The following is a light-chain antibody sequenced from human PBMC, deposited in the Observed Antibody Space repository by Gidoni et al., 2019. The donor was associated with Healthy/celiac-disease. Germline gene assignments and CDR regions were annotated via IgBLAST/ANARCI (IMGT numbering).Light chain of an antibody. J-gene: IGKJ3*01. V-gene: IGKV3-15*01. CDR2: GAS. Sequence: EIVITQFPATLSVSPGERATLSCRASQSVSSNLAWYQQKPGQAPRLLIYGASTRATGIPARFSGSGSGTEFTLTISSLQSEDFAVYYCQQYNNWPPFTFXPXTKVEIK. CDR3: QQYNNWPPFT. CDR1: QSVSSN.